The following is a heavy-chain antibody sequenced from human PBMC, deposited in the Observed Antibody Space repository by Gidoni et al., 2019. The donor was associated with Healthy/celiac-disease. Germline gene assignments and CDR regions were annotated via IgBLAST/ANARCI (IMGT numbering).Heavy chain of an antibody. CDR1: VFTLSSYS. J-gene: IGHJ5*02. CDR3: ARAAYSSPNWFDP. D-gene: IGHD6-13*01. Sequence: EVQLVESGGGLVKPGGSLRLSCAASVFTLSSYSMNWVRQAPGKGLEWVSSISSSSSYIYYADSVKGRFTISRDNAKNSLYLQMNSLRAEDTAVYYCARAAYSSPNWFDPWGQGTLVTVSS. CDR2: ISSSSSYI. V-gene: IGHV3-21*01.